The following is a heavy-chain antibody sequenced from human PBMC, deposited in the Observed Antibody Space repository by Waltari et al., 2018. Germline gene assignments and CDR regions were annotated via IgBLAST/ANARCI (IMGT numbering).Heavy chain of an antibody. CDR2: ISADNGNT. Sequence: QVQLVQSGAEVKKPGASVKVSCKASGYTFTSYGISWVRQAPGQGLEWMGWISADNGNTNYAQKLQGRVTMTTDTSTSTAYMELRSLRSDDTAVYYCARDPRGVIIENWFDPWGQGTLVTVSS. J-gene: IGHJ5*02. CDR3: ARDPRGVIIENWFDP. V-gene: IGHV1-18*01. D-gene: IGHD3-3*01. CDR1: GYTFTSYG.